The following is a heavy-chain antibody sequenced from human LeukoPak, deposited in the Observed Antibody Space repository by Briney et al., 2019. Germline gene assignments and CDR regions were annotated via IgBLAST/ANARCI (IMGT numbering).Heavy chain of an antibody. CDR2: INPSGGTT. D-gene: IGHD5-18*01. CDR3: ARVRGYSLFDY. J-gene: IGHJ4*02. Sequence: ASXXVSCKAFGYSFTSYYMHWVRQAPGQGLEWMGIINPSGGTTSYAQRFQDRVTMTRDTSTSTVYMELSSLRSEDTAVYFCARVRGYSLFDYWGQGILVTVSS. CDR1: GYSFTSYY. V-gene: IGHV1-46*01.